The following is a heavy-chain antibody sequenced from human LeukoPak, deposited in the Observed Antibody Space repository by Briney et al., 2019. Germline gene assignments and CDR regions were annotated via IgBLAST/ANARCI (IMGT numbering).Heavy chain of an antibody. J-gene: IGHJ6*03. CDR2: IYYSGST. D-gene: IGHD6-19*01. Sequence: PSETLSLTCTVSGGSISSYYWSWIRQPPGKGLEWIGYIYYSGSTNYNPSLKSRVTISVDTSKNQFSLKLISVTAADAAVYYCARVLRDPSRPPGYSSGWYYYYYYYMDVWGKGTTVTVSS. CDR3: ARVLRDPSRPPGYSSGWYYYYYYYMDV. CDR1: GGSISSYY. V-gene: IGHV4-59*01.